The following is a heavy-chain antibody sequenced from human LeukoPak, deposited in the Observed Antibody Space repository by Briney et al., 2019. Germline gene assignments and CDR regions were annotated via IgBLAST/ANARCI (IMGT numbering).Heavy chain of an antibody. V-gene: IGHV3-20*04. CDR2: INWNGGST. CDR1: GFTFDDYG. CDR3: ARGGRIVGATGAFDI. Sequence: PGGSLRLSCAASGFTFDDYGMSWVRQAPGKGLEWVSGINWNGGSTGYADPVKGRFTISRDNAKNTLYLQMNSLRAEDTAVYYCARGGRIVGATGAFDIWGQGTMVTVSS. D-gene: IGHD1-26*01. J-gene: IGHJ3*02.